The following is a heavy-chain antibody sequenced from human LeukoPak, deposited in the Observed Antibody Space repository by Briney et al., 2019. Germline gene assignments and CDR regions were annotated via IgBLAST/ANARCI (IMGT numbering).Heavy chain of an antibody. Sequence: ASVKVSCKASGYTLIGYYMHWVRQARGQGLEWMGWINPNSGGTNDAQKFQGRVTMTRDTSISTAYMELSRLRSDDTAVYYCARDGSGARRAGDYWGQGTLVTVSS. J-gene: IGHJ4*02. V-gene: IGHV1-2*02. D-gene: IGHD3-10*01. CDR3: ARDGSGARRAGDY. CDR2: INPNSGGT. CDR1: GYTLIGYY.